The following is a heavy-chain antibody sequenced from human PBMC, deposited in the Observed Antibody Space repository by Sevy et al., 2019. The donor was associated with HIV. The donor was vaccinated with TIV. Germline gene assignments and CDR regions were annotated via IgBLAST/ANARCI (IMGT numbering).Heavy chain of an antibody. Sequence: GGSLRLSCAASGFSFSNYWMHWVRQAPGKGGEGVANIKQDESERYYVASVKGRFTISGENAKNSVYLEMNSLRPDDTAIYYCAKGNSGSFDYWGQGTLVTVSS. CDR3: AKGNSGSFDY. CDR2: IKQDESER. CDR1: GFSFSNYW. V-gene: IGHV3-7*01. J-gene: IGHJ4*02. D-gene: IGHD3-10*01.